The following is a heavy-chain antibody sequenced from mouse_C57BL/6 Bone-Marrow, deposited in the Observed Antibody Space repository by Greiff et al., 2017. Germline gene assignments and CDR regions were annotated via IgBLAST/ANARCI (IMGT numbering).Heavy chain of an antibody. J-gene: IGHJ3*01. CDR2: IDPSDSET. CDR3: ARGGLIYYGNLFAY. D-gene: IGHD2-1*01. CDR1: GYTFTSYW. V-gene: IGHV1-52*01. Sequence: QVQLQQPGAELVRPGSSVKLSCKASGYTFTSYWMHWVKQRPIQGLEWIGNIDPSDSETHYNQKFKDKATLTVDKSSSTAYMQLSSLTSEDSAVYYCARGGLIYYGNLFAYWGQGTLVTVSA.